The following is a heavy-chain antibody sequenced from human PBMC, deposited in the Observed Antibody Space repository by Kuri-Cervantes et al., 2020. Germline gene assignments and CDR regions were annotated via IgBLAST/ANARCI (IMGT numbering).Heavy chain of an antibody. J-gene: IGHJ6*03. CDR3: ARANSAGYSTYYYYYMDV. Sequence: ASVKVSCKASGYTFTNYGFSWVRQAPGQGLEWMGWISAYNGDTNYAQKLQGRVTMTTDTSTSTAYMELRSLRSDDTAVYYCARANSAGYSTYYYYYMDVWGKGTTVTVSS. CDR1: GYTFTNYG. CDR2: ISAYNGDT. D-gene: IGHD3-9*01. V-gene: IGHV1-18*01.